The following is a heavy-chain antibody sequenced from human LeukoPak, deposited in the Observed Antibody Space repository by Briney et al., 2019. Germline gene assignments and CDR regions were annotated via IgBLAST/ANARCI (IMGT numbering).Heavy chain of an antibody. V-gene: IGHV4-39*01. CDR2: VYYSGST. J-gene: IGHJ4*02. Sequence: SETLSLTCSVSGASISTTTNYWDWIRQPPGKELEWIGTVYYSGSTAYNPSLKSRVTISVDTSKNQFSLRVTSVTAADTAVYYCARRTHDGRSHHYFDYWGQGTLVTVSS. CDR1: GASISTTTNY. CDR3: ARRTHDGRSHHYFDY. D-gene: IGHD2-15*01.